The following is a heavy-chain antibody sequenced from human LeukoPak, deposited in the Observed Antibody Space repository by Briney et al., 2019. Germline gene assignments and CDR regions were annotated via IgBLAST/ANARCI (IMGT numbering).Heavy chain of an antibody. J-gene: IGHJ4*02. Sequence: GGSLRLSCAASGFTFSSYGMHWVRQAPGKGLEWVAVISYDGSNKYYADSVRGRFTISRDDSKNTLFLQMNNLRVEDTAVYYCAREDSSGWYTAYWGQGTLVTVSS. CDR2: ISYDGSNK. D-gene: IGHD6-19*01. CDR3: AREDSSGWYTAY. V-gene: IGHV3-30*03. CDR1: GFTFSSYG.